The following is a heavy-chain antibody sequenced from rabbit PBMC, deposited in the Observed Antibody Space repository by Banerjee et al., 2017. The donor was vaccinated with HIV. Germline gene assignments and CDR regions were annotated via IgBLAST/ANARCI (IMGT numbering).Heavy chain of an antibody. CDR1: GIDFSSNYY. CDR2: IYVGSSGST. CDR3: AREGASSSGYYL. Sequence: QQQLEESGGGLVKPEGSLTLTCTASGIDFSSNYYMCWVRQAPGKGLEWIACIYVGSSGSTYYATWAKGRFAISKISSTTVTLQMTSLTVADTATYFCAREGASSSGYYLWGPGTLVNVS. V-gene: IGHV1S45*01. D-gene: IGHD1-1*01. J-gene: IGHJ4*01.